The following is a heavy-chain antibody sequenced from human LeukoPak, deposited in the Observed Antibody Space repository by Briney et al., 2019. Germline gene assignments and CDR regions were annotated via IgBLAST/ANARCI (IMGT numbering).Heavy chain of an antibody. CDR2: ISWNSGTI. CDR1: GFSLSSYA. J-gene: IGHJ4*02. D-gene: IGHD3-10*01. CDR3: AKDKVFGGELDY. V-gene: IGHV3-9*01. Sequence: PGGSLRLSCTVSGFSLSSYALSWVRRAPGKGLEWVSGISWNSGTIGYADSVKGRFTISRDNAKNSLYLQMNSLRAEDTALYYCAKDKVFGGELDYWGQGTLVTVSS.